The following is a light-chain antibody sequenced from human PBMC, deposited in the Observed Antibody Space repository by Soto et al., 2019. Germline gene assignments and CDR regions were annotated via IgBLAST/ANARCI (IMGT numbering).Light chain of an antibody. V-gene: IGLV8-61*01. CDR3: VLCMGSGIGV. Sequence: QTVVTQEPSFSVSPGGTVTLTCGLSSGSVSTTYYPSWYQQTPGQPPRTLIYSTNSRSSGVPDHFSGSILGNKAALTITGAQADDESDYYCVLCMGSGIGVCGGGTKVTVL. CDR2: STN. CDR1: SGSVSTTYY. J-gene: IGLJ3*02.